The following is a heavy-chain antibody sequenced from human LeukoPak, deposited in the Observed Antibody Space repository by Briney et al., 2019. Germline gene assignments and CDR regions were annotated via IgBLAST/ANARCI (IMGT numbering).Heavy chain of an antibody. CDR2: INHSGST. CDR1: GGSFSGYY. CDR3: ARVPWQLPFFSIGYSDY. D-gene: IGHD2-15*01. J-gene: IGHJ4*02. Sequence: PSETLSLTCAVYGGSFSGYYWSWIRQPPGKGLEWIGEINHSGSTNYNPSLKSRVTISVDTSKNQFSLKLSSVTAADTAVYYCARVPWQLPFFSIGYSDYWGQGTLVTVSS. V-gene: IGHV4-34*01.